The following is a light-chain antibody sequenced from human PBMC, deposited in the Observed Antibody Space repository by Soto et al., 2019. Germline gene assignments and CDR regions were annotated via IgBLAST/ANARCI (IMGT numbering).Light chain of an antibody. Sequence: DIVMTQSPDSLAVSLGERATLSCRASQSVGSSHLAWYQQKPGQAPRLLIYGASNRVSGIPATFSGSGSGTEFTLTISSLQSEDFAVYYCQQYNNWPAITFGQGTRLEIK. CDR1: QSVGSSH. V-gene: IGKV3D-15*01. J-gene: IGKJ5*01. CDR2: GAS. CDR3: QQYNNWPAIT.